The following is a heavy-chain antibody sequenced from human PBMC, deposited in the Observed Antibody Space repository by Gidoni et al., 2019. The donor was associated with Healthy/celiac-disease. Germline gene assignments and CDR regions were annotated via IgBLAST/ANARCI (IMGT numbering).Heavy chain of an antibody. CDR1: GFTFSSYA. D-gene: IGHD3-22*01. CDR3: AAEGRITMIVVVITGSFDY. J-gene: IGHJ4*02. CDR2: ISGSGGST. Sequence: EVQLLVSGGGLVQPGGSLRLSCAASGFTFSSYAMRWVRQAPGKGLEWVSAISGSGGSTYYADSVKGRFTISRDNSKNTLYLQMNSLRAEDTDVYYCAAEGRITMIVVVITGSFDYWGQGTLVTVSS. V-gene: IGHV3-23*01.